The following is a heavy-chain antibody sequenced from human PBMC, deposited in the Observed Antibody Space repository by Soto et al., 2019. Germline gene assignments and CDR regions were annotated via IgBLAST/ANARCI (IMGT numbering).Heavy chain of an antibody. Sequence: RASVKVSCKASGYTFTASGISWVRQAPGQGLEWMGWTSIYNGHTEYSPKFLGRVVMTTDTSADTAYLELRSLRPDDAALYYCARWDDYGASDQYHFDHWGQGTLVPVSS. V-gene: IGHV1-18*01. CDR2: TSIYNGHT. CDR1: GYTFTASG. D-gene: IGHD4-17*01. J-gene: IGHJ4*02. CDR3: ARWDDYGASDQYHFDH.